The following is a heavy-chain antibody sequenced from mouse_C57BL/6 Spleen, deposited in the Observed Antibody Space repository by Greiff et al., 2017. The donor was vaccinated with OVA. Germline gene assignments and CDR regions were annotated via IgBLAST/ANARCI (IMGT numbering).Heavy chain of an antibody. D-gene: IGHD2-3*01. J-gene: IGHJ3*01. Sequence: EVQLQESGAELVKPGASVKLSCTASGFNIKDYYMHWVKQRTEQGLEWIGRIDPEDGETKYAPKFPGKATITADTSSNTAYLQLSSLTSEDTAVYYCARGDGYHGFAYWGQGTLVTVSA. V-gene: IGHV14-2*01. CDR3: ARGDGYHGFAY. CDR2: IDPEDGET. CDR1: GFNIKDYY.